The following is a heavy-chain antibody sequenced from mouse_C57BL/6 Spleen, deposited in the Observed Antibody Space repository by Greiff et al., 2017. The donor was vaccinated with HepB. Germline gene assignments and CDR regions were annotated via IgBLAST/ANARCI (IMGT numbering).Heavy chain of an antibody. D-gene: IGHD2-4*01. V-gene: IGHV5-4*03. J-gene: IGHJ3*01. CDR2: ISDGGSYT. CDR1: GFTFSSYA. Sequence: EVMLVESGGGLVKPGGSLKLSCAASGFTFSSYAMSWVRQTPEKRLEWVATISDGGSYTYYPDNVKGRFTISRDNDKNNLYLQMSNLKSEDTAMYYCAISIYYYYDERTWFAYWGQGTLVTVSA. CDR3: AISIYYYYDERTWFAY.